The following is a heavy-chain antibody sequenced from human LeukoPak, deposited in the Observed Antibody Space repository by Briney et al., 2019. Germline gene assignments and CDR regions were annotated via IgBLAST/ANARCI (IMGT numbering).Heavy chain of an antibody. CDR1: GFTFSSYG. CDR2: IWYDGTTK. CDR3: AKSRTGQDVFDI. D-gene: IGHD3/OR15-3a*01. V-gene: IGHV3-33*06. J-gene: IGHJ3*02. Sequence: GRSLRLSCAASGFTFSSYGMHWVRQAPGKGLEWVAIIWYDGTTKYYADSVKGRFTLSRDNSKNTMFLQMNSLRAEDTAVYYSAKSRTGQDVFDIGGQGTKVTVSS.